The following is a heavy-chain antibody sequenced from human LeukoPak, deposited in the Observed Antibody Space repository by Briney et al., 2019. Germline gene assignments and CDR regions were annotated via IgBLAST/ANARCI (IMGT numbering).Heavy chain of an antibody. Sequence: GWSLRLSCAASVFTFISYGMHWVRQAPGKGLEWVAFIRYDGSNKYYADSVKGRFTISRDNSKNTLYLQMNSLRAEDTAVYYCAKERHQLLWRWFDPWGQGTLVTVSS. CDR2: IRYDGSNK. J-gene: IGHJ5*02. CDR1: VFTFISYG. D-gene: IGHD2-2*01. CDR3: AKERHQLLWRWFDP. V-gene: IGHV3-30*02.